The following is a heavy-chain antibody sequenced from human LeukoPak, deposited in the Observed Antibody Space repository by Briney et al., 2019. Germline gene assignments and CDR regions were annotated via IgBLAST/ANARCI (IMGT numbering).Heavy chain of an antibody. Sequence: GGSLRLSCAASGFTFSSYAMSWVRQAPGKGLEWVSAISGSGGSTYYADSVKGRFTISRDNSKNTLYLQMNSLRAEDTAVYYCAKKRYYYGSGSYSDHWGQGTLVTVSS. V-gene: IGHV3-23*01. CDR2: ISGSGGST. CDR1: GFTFSSYA. D-gene: IGHD3-10*01. J-gene: IGHJ4*02. CDR3: AKKRYYYGSGSYSDH.